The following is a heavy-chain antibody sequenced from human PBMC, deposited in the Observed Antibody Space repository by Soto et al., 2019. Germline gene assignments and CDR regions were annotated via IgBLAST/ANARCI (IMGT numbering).Heavy chain of an antibody. J-gene: IGHJ6*02. V-gene: IGHV4-31*03. CDR3: ARVVTMHRNYGMDV. CDR1: GGSISSGGYY. Sequence: SETLSLTCTVSGGSISSGGYYWSWLRQHPGKGLEWIGYIYYSGSTYYNPSLKSRVTISVDTSKNQFSLKLSSVTAADTAAYYCARVVTMHRNYGMDVWGQGTTVTVSS. D-gene: IGHD3-10*01. CDR2: IYYSGST.